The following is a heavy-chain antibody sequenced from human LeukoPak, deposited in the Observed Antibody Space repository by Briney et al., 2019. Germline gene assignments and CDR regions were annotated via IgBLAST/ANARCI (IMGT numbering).Heavy chain of an antibody. Sequence: VASVKVSCKASGYTFTGYYMHWVRQAPGQGLEWMGWINPYSGGTNYAQNFQGRVTMTRDTSISTGYMELSRLGSDDTAVYYCARIRGGNNYHFDYWGQGTLVTVSS. V-gene: IGHV1-2*02. J-gene: IGHJ4*02. D-gene: IGHD1-26*01. CDR1: GYTFTGYY. CDR2: INPYSGGT. CDR3: ARIRGGNNYHFDY.